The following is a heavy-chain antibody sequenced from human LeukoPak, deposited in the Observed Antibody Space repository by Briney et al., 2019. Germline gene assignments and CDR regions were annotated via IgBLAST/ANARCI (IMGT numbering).Heavy chain of an antibody. CDR1: GGSISNTNW. J-gene: IGHJ4*02. CDR3: ARLGGTYYDILTGYYRLNYFDY. V-gene: IGHV4-4*02. Sequence: SSETLSLTCGVSGGSISNTNWWTWVRQPPGKGLEWIGEVNLQGSTNYNPSLKSRVAISVDKSENHISLKLTSVTAADTAVYYCARLGGTYYDILTGYYRLNYFDYWGQGTLVTVSS. D-gene: IGHD3-9*01. CDR2: VNLQGST.